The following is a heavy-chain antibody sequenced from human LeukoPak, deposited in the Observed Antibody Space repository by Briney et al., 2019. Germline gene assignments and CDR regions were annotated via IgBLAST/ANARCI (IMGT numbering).Heavy chain of an antibody. D-gene: IGHD2-21*01. V-gene: IGHV1-8*01. Sequence: GASVKVSCKASGYTFTSFDINWVRQATGQGLEWMGWMNLNSGNTGYAQKFQGRVTMTRNTSISTAYMELSSLRSEDTAVYYCARGGAYSELDYYYGMDVWGQGTTLTVSS. CDR1: GYTFTSFD. CDR3: ARGGAYSELDYYYGMDV. J-gene: IGHJ6*02. CDR2: MNLNSGNT.